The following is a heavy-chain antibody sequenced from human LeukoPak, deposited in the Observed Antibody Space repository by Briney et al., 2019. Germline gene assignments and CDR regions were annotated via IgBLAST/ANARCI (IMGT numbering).Heavy chain of an antibody. J-gene: IGHJ4*02. D-gene: IGHD6-19*01. CDR3: ARDLSSGWANFDY. V-gene: IGHV1-2*02. CDR1: GYTFTGYY. CDR2: INPNSGGT. Sequence: ASVKLSYKASGYTFTGYYMHWVRQAPGQGLEWMGWINPNSGGTNYAQKFQGRVTMNRDTSISTAYMELSRLRSDDTAVYYCARDLSSGWANFDYWGQGTLVTVSS.